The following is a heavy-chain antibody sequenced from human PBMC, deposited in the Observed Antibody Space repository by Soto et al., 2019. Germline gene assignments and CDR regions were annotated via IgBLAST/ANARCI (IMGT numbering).Heavy chain of an antibody. CDR3: ATDGVSLRYFYYMDV. Sequence: EVQLVESGGALVQPGKSLRLSCAASGFTFDDYAMHWVRQAPGKGLEWVSGISWNGRSKAYAASVEGRFTISRDSASNSLFLQMDSLRSEDTGLYYCATDGVSLRYFYYMDVWGKGTTVTVSS. CDR1: GFTFDDYA. CDR2: ISWNGRSK. V-gene: IGHV3-9*01. J-gene: IGHJ6*03. D-gene: IGHD3-9*01.